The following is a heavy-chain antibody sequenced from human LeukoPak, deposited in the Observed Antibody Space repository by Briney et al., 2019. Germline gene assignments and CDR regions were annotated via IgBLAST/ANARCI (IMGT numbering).Heavy chain of an antibody. CDR2: IRYDGSNK. Sequence: GGSLRLSCAASGFTFSSYGMHWVRQAPGKGLEWVAFIRYDGSNKYYADSVKGRFTISRDNSKNTLYLQMNSLRAEDTAVYYCAKGWAPKTSIVVVPAATYYFDYWGQGTLVTVSS. V-gene: IGHV3-30*02. D-gene: IGHD2-2*01. CDR1: GFTFSSYG. J-gene: IGHJ4*02. CDR3: AKGWAPKTSIVVVPAATYYFDY.